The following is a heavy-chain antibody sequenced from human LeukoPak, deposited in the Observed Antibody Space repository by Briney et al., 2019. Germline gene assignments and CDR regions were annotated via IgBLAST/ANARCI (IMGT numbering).Heavy chain of an antibody. CDR2: IWYDGRNE. Sequence: GGSLRLSCAEHGFTFNKFGTQWVRQAPGKGLEWVAVIWYDGRNEYYADSVKGRFSISRDNSRTTLYLQMNSLKAEDTAMYYCVRDPKYYGSGSPVYWGQGTLVTVSS. V-gene: IGHV3-33*01. D-gene: IGHD3-10*01. CDR1: GFTFNKFG. CDR3: VRDPKYYGSGSPVY. J-gene: IGHJ4*02.